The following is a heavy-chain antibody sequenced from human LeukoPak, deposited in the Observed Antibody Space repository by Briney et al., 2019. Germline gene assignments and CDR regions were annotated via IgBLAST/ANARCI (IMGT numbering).Heavy chain of an antibody. CDR3: ARGRVSSSTWYSTYYYFYMDV. CDR1: GGSISSSSYY. V-gene: IGHV4-39*07. D-gene: IGHD6-13*01. Sequence: SETLSLTCTVSGGSISSSSYYWGWIRQPPGKGLEWIGSIYYSGSTYYNPSLKSRVTISVDTSKNQFSLKLSSVTAADTAVYFCARGRVSSSTWYSTYYYFYMDVWGKGTTVTVSS. CDR2: IYYSGST. J-gene: IGHJ6*03.